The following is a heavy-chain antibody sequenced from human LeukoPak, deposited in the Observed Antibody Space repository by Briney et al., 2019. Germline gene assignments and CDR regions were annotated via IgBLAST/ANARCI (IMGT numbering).Heavy chain of an antibody. J-gene: IGHJ4*02. V-gene: IGHV3-7*01. CDR2: IKEDGSGK. CDR3: ARDGGGGEFDY. D-gene: IGHD2-15*01. Sequence: GGSLRLSCVASEFNFYAYWMTWVRQAPGRGLEWVANIKEDGSGKYYVDSVKGRFTISRDNAKNSLYLQMNSLRAEDTAVYFCARDGGGGEFDYWGQGTLVTVSS. CDR1: EFNFYAYW.